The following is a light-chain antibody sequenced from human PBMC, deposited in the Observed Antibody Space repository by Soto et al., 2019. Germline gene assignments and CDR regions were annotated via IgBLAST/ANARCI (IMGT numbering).Light chain of an antibody. CDR2: EVN. Sequence: QSALTQPASVSGSPGQSITISCTGTSSDVGGYIYVSWYQHHPGKAPELMIYEVNNRPSGVSNRFAGSKSGNTASLTISGLQAEDEADYYCSSYTSGSTPLVFGTGTKLTVL. CDR3: SSYTSGSTPLV. V-gene: IGLV2-14*01. J-gene: IGLJ1*01. CDR1: SSDVGGYIY.